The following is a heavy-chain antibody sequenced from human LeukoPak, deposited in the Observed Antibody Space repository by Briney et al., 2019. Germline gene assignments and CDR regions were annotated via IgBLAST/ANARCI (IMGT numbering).Heavy chain of an antibody. D-gene: IGHD6-19*01. CDR2: ISAYNGNT. V-gene: IGHV1-18*01. CDR1: GYTFTSYA. J-gene: IGHJ4*02. CDR3: ARDDSSGFIDY. Sequence: ASVKVSCKASGYTFTSYAMHWVRQAPGQRLEWMGWISAYNGNTNYAQKLQGRVTMTTDTSTSTAYMELRSLRSDDTAVYYCARDDSSGFIDYWGQGTLVTVSS.